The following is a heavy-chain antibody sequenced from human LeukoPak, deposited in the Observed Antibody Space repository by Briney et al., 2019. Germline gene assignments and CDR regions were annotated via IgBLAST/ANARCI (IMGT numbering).Heavy chain of an antibody. D-gene: IGHD2-2*01. CDR1: GGTFSSYA. CDR2: IIPIFGTA. J-gene: IGHJ4*02. Sequence: EASVKVSCKASGGTFSSYAISRVRQAPGQGLEWMGGIIPIFGTANYAQKFQGRVTITADESTSTAYMELSSLRSEDTAVYYCAVPPHCSSTSCYYNYFDYWGQGTLVTVSS. CDR3: AVPPHCSSTSCYYNYFDY. V-gene: IGHV1-69*01.